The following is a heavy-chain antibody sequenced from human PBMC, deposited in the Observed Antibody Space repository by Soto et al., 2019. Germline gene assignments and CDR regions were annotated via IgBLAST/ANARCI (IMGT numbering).Heavy chain of an antibody. Sequence: GGSLRLSCAASGFTFSSYGMHWVRQAPGKGLEWVAVISYDGSNKYYADSVKGRFTISRDNSKNTLYLQMNSLRAEDTAVYYCAKDQIAARPYYQFDYWGQGTRVTVSS. CDR2: ISYDGSNK. D-gene: IGHD6-6*01. J-gene: IGHJ4*02. CDR1: GFTFSSYG. V-gene: IGHV3-30*18. CDR3: AKDQIAARPYYQFDY.